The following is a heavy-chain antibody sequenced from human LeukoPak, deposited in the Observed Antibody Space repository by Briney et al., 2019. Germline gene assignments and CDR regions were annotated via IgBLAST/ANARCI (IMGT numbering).Heavy chain of an antibody. J-gene: IGHJ4*02. V-gene: IGHV4-59*11. Sequence: KSSETLSLTCTVSGAPISSHYWSWIRQPPGKGLEWIAYISYSGSTNYNPSLKSRVTISVDTSKNQFSLKMISVTAADTAVYYCARAGGDISSSQDLDYWGQGTLVTVSS. D-gene: IGHD6-6*01. CDR2: ISYSGST. CDR1: GAPISSHY. CDR3: ARAGGDISSSQDLDY.